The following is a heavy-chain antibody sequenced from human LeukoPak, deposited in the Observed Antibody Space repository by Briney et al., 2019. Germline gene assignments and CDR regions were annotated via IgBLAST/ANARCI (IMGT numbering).Heavy chain of an antibody. J-gene: IGHJ5*02. Sequence: GSSVKVSCKASGGTFSSYAISWVRQAPGQGLEWMGGIIPILGTANYAQKFQGRVTITTDESTSTAYMELSSLRSEDTAVYYCAREDQSHYYDSSGYANWFDPWGQGTLVTVSS. CDR1: GGTFSSYA. CDR2: IIPILGTA. CDR3: AREDQSHYYDSSGYANWFDP. D-gene: IGHD3-22*01. V-gene: IGHV1-69*05.